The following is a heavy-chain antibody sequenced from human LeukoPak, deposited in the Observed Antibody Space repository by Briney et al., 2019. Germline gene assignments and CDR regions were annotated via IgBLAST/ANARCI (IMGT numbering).Heavy chain of an antibody. J-gene: IGHJ4*02. D-gene: IGHD5-12*01. V-gene: IGHV1-18*01. CDR1: GYTFTSYG. Sequence: ASVKVSCKASGYTFTSYGISWVRQAPGQGLEWMGWISAYNGNTNYAQKLQGRVTMTTDTSTSTAYMELRSLRSDDTAVYYCARIYGGFTRVPSYFDYRGQGTLVTVSS. CDR3: ARIYGGFTRVPSYFDY. CDR2: ISAYNGNT.